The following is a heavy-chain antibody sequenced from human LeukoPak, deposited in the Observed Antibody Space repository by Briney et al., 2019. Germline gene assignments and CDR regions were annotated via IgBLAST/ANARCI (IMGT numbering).Heavy chain of an antibody. D-gene: IGHD3-9*01. Sequence: GASVKVSCKASGYTFTSYGISWVRQAPGQGLEWMGWISAYNGNTNYAQKLQGRVTITRNTSISTAYMELSSLRSEDTAVYYCARGLDILTGYEDAFDIWGQGTMVTVSS. V-gene: IGHV1-18*01. J-gene: IGHJ3*02. CDR2: ISAYNGNT. CDR3: ARGLDILTGYEDAFDI. CDR1: GYTFTSYG.